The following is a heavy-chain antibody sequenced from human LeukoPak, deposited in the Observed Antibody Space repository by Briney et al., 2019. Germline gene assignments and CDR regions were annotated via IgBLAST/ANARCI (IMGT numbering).Heavy chain of an antibody. Sequence: AVVKVSCEPSGYTFTDFYIHWVRQAAGQGLEWLGWLNPNSGGTNYAQNFRGRVTMTRDTSISTAYMDLSRLRSDNTAVYYCARVIKDYGDHVFGFDPWGQGTLVTVSS. V-gene: IGHV1-2*02. J-gene: IGHJ5*02. CDR1: GYTFTDFY. CDR2: LNPNSGGT. D-gene: IGHD4-17*01. CDR3: ARVIKDYGDHVFGFDP.